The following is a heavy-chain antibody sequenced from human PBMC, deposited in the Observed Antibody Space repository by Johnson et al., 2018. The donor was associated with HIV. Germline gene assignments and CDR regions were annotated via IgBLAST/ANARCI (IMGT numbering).Heavy chain of an antibody. CDR1: GFTFNSYT. D-gene: IGHD3-16*01. Sequence: VQLVESGGGVVQPGRSLRLSCAASGFTFNSYTMHWVRQAPGKGLEWVAVISYDGSNKYYADSVKGRLTISRDNSKNTLYLQMNSLRTEDTAVYYCARGGGLGAFDIWGQGTMVTVSS. J-gene: IGHJ3*02. V-gene: IGHV3-30-3*01. CDR2: ISYDGSNK. CDR3: ARGGGLGAFDI.